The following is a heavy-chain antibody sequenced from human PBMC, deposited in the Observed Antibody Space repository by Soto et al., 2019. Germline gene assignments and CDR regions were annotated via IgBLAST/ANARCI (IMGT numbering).Heavy chain of an antibody. V-gene: IGHV4-59*01. CDR1: GGSMSTYY. Sequence: SETLSLTCTVSGGSMSTYYWSWIRQSPGKGLEWIGYIYSSGSTNYNPSLKSRVGISVDTSKNQFSLRLSSVTAADTAVYYCARNRAVAGCDYWGQGTLVTVSS. CDR2: IYSSGST. J-gene: IGHJ4*02. D-gene: IGHD6-19*01. CDR3: ARNRAVAGCDY.